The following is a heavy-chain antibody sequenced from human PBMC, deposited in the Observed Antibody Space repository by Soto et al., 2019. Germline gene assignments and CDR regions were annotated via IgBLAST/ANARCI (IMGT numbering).Heavy chain of an antibody. D-gene: IGHD2-15*01. J-gene: IGHJ4*02. Sequence: QVQLQESGPGLVKPSETLSLTCTVSGGSISSYYWSWIRQSPGKGLEWIGYIYYSGSTNYNPSLKSRVTISVHTSKNQFSLKLSSVTAADTAVYYCARGGISGASCLFDYWGQGTLVTVSS. CDR2: IYYSGST. V-gene: IGHV4-59*01. CDR1: GGSISSYY. CDR3: ARGGISGASCLFDY.